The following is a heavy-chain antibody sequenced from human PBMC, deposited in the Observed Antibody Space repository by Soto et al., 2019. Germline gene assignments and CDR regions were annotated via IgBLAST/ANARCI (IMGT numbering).Heavy chain of an antibody. D-gene: IGHD3-22*01. CDR3: ARLTYYYDSSGLYYFDY. CDR1: GGSISSSSYY. J-gene: IGHJ4*02. Sequence: PSETLSLTCTVSGGSISSSSYYWGWIRQPPGKGLEWIGSIYYSGSTYYNPSLKSRVTISVDTSKNQFSLKLSSVTAADTAVYYCARLTYYYDSSGLYYFDYWGQGTLVTVSS. V-gene: IGHV4-39*01. CDR2: IYYSGST.